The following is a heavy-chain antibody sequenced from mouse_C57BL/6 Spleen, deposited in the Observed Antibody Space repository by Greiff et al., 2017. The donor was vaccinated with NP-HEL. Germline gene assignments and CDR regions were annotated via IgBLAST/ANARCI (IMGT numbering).Heavy chain of an antibody. Sequence: QVQLQQPGAELVKPGASVKLSCKASGYTFTSYWMQWVKQRPGQGLEWIGEIDPSDSYTNYNQKFKGKATLTVDTSSSTAYMQLSSLTSEDSAVYYCARPGGNYGAWFAYWGQGTLVTVSA. CDR3: ARPGGNYGAWFAY. J-gene: IGHJ3*01. CDR1: GYTFTSYW. CDR2: IDPSDSYT. D-gene: IGHD2-1*01. V-gene: IGHV1-50*01.